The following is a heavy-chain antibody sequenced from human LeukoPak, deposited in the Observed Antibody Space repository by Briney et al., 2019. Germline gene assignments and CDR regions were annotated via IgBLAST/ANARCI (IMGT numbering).Heavy chain of an antibody. CDR2: ISAHNGNT. D-gene: IGHD3-9*01. CDR3: ARVPTPLLRYFDWSATPLDY. Sequence: ASVKVSCKASGYTFTSYGISWVRQAPGQGLEWMGWISAHNGNTNYAQKLQGRVTMTTDTSTSTAYMELRSLRSDDTAVYYCARVPTPLLRYFDWSATPLDYWGQGTLVTVSS. J-gene: IGHJ4*02. V-gene: IGHV1-18*01. CDR1: GYTFTSYG.